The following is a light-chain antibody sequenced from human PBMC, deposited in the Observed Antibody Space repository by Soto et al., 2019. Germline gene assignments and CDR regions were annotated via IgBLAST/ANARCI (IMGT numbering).Light chain of an antibody. CDR2: DTS. V-gene: IGKV3-15*01. Sequence: IVLTQSPGTLSLSPWARATLSCRASQGIGDTLAWYQHKPGQTPRLLIYDTSTRATGVPARFSGSRSGTEFTLTISNLQPDDFATYFCQQYHNYPRTFGQGTKVDIK. CDR3: QQYHNYPRT. CDR1: QGIGDT. J-gene: IGKJ1*01.